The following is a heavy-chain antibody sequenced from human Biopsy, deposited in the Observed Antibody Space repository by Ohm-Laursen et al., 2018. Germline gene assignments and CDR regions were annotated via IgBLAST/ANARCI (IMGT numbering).Heavy chain of an antibody. CDR2: LNPVSGNS. V-gene: IGHV1-8*01. CDR3: GRAVRNQLLTDP. Sequence: ASVKVSCKASGYTFTSYDITWVRQASGHGPEWIGWLNPVSGNSSFGQKFRGRVTVTSDTSISTAYMELSGLTSDDTATYYCGRAVRNQLLTDPWGQGTLVTVTS. CDR1: GYTFTSYD. D-gene: IGHD1-7*01. J-gene: IGHJ5*02.